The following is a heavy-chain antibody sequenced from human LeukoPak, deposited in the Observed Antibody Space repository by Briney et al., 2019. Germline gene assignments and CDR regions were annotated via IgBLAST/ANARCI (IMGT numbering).Heavy chain of an antibody. V-gene: IGHV2-5*02. CDR3: AHRPPTMVRRVTNWFDP. CDR2: IYWDDDK. Sequence: SGPTLVKPTQTLTLTCTFSGFSLSTSGVGVCCIRQPPGKALEWLALIYWDDDKRYSPTLKSRLTITKDTSKNQVVLTMTNMDPVDTARYYCAHRPPTMVRRVTNWFDPWGQGTLVTVSS. J-gene: IGHJ5*02. D-gene: IGHD3-10*01. CDR1: GFSLSTSGVG.